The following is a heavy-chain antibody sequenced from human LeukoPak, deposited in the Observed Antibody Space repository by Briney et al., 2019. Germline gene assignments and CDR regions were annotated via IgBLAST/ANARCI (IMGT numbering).Heavy chain of an antibody. CDR2: IYTSGST. CDR1: GGSISSYY. Sequence: SETLSLTCTVSGGSISSYYWSWIRQPPGKGLEWIGHIYTSGSTNYNPSLKSRVTISVDTSKNQFSLKLSSVTAADTAVYYCATVTTSYFDYWGQGTLVTVSS. D-gene: IGHD4-11*01. CDR3: ATVTTSYFDY. V-gene: IGHV4-4*09. J-gene: IGHJ4*02.